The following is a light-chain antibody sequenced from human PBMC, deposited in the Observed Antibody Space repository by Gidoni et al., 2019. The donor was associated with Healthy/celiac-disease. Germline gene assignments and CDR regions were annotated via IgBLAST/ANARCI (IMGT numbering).Light chain of an antibody. CDR3: QQRSNWLFT. J-gene: IGKJ3*01. CDR2: DGS. Sequence: EIVLTQSPATLSLSPGERATLSCRASQSVRSDLVWYKQKHGQAPRLLIYDGSNRATGIPARFSGSGYGTDFTLTISRLEPEDFAVYYCQQRSNWLFTFGPGTKVDIK. V-gene: IGKV3-11*01. CDR1: QSVRSD.